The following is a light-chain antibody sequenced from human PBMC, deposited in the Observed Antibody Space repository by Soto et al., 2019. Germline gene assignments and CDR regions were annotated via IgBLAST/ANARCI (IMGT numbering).Light chain of an antibody. CDR1: QSVLYFSNNKNF. CDR3: QQYYNSIT. CDR2: WAS. J-gene: IGKJ5*01. Sequence: DIVITQSPDSLAVSLCERSTINCKSSQSVLYFSNNKNFLAWYQQKAGQPPKLLITWASTRESGVPDRFSGSGSGTDFTLTISSLQAEDVAVYYCQQYYNSITFGQGTRLEI. V-gene: IGKV4-1*01.